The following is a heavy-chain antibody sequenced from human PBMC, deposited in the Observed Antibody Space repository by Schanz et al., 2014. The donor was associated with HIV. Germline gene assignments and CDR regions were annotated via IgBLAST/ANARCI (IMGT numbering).Heavy chain of an antibody. D-gene: IGHD5-12*01. V-gene: IGHV3-7*01. Sequence: EVQLSESGGGSILSWGPLRLSCAASGFTFSSYWMSWVREAPGKGLEWVANTKEDGSEKNYVDSVKGRFTISRDNAKNSLYLQMNSLRAEDTAVYYCARDTADIVATITNYYYGMDVWGQGTTVTVSS. CDR3: ARDTADIVATITNYYYGMDV. CDR2: TKEDGSEK. J-gene: IGHJ6*02. CDR1: GFTFSSYW.